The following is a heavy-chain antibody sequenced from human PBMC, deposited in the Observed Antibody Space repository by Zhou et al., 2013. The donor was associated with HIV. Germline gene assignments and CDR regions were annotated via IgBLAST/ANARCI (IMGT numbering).Heavy chain of an antibody. CDR1: GFTFTDYL. Sequence: QAHLVQSGAEVKKPGASVKVSCKASGFTFTDYLIHWVRQAPGQGLEWMGIINPRPGSTNYAHNLKGRVTLTRDTSSSTAYMELSRLRSEDTGVYYCARHRRYGDNSYAFDIWGQGTMVTVSS. V-gene: IGHV1-46*01. CDR3: ARHRRYGDNSYAFDI. CDR2: INPRPGST. J-gene: IGHJ3*02. D-gene: IGHD2-21*01.